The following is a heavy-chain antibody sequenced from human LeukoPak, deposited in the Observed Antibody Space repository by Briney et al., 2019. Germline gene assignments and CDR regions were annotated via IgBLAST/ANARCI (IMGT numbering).Heavy chain of an antibody. D-gene: IGHD3-22*01. CDR1: GYTFTGYC. Sequence: GASVKVSCKASGYTFTGYCMHWVRQAPGQGLEWMGWINPNSGGTNYAQKFQGRVTMTRDTSNSTAYMELSRLRSDDTAVYYCARGGYYYDSSGYSVKFDPWGQGTLVTVSS. CDR2: INPNSGGT. J-gene: IGHJ5*02. V-gene: IGHV1-2*02. CDR3: ARGGYYYDSSGYSVKFDP.